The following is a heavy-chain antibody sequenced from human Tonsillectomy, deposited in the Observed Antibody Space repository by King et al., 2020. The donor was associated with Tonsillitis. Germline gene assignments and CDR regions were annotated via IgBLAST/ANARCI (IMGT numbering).Heavy chain of an antibody. CDR1: GFTFSSYW. D-gene: IGHD6-19*01. V-gene: IGHV3-7*01. Sequence: DVQLVESGGGLVQPGRSLRLSCAAYGFTFSSYWMTWVRQAPGKGLEWVANIKHDGSDKYYVDSVKGRFTISRDNAKSSLHLQMNSLSVEDTAVYYCARHGQRAVLDYWGQGTLVTVSS. J-gene: IGHJ4*02. CDR2: IKHDGSDK. CDR3: ARHGQRAVLDY.